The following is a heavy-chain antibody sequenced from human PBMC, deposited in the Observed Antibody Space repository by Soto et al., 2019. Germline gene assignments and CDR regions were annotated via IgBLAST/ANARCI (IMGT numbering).Heavy chain of an antibody. CDR3: ARWAQSTVTPGMVYYYGMDV. Sequence: GASVKVSCKASGGTFSSYAISWVRQAPGQGLEWMGGIIPIFGTANYAQKFQGRVTITADESTSTAYMELSSLRSEDTAVYYCARWAQSTVTPGMVYYYGMDVWGQGTTVTVSS. CDR1: GGTFSSYA. CDR2: IIPIFGTA. J-gene: IGHJ6*02. D-gene: IGHD4-4*01. V-gene: IGHV1-69*13.